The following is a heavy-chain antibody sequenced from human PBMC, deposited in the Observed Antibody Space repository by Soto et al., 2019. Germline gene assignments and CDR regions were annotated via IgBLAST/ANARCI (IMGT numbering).Heavy chain of an antibody. J-gene: IGHJ6*02. V-gene: IGHV1-18*01. CDR3: ASDGSWPYYYYGMDV. CDR1: GYTFTTYG. CDR2: ISAYNGDT. Sequence: QVQLVQSGDEVKKPGASVKVSCKASGYTFTTYGISWVRQAPGQGLEWMGWISAYNGDTKYAQNVQDRVSMTTDTPTSTAYMELRSLRSDDTAVYSCASDGSWPYYYYGMDVWGQGTTVTVSS. D-gene: IGHD6-13*01.